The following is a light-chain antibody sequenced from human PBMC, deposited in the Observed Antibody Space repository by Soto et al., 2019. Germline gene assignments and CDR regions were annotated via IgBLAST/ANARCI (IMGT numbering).Light chain of an antibody. Sequence: QSVLTQPPSVSGAPGQRVTISCTGSSSNIGAGYDVHWYQHLPGTAPKLLIFGNNNRPSGVPDRFSGSKSGTSASLAITGLQAEDEAEYYCQSYDSSLSGSVFGGGTKLTVL. CDR1: SSNIGAGYD. CDR2: GNN. J-gene: IGLJ2*01. V-gene: IGLV1-40*01. CDR3: QSYDSSLSGSV.